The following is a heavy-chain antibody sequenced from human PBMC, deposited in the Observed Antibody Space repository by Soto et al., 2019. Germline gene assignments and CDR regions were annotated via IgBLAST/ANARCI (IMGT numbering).Heavy chain of an antibody. V-gene: IGHV3-23*01. J-gene: IGHJ4*02. CDR1: GFGFYNYA. D-gene: IGHD3-16*01. CDR2: IKSDGSST. Sequence: PWGSLRLSCVASGFGFYNYAIICFGHSPCKGLEWVSAIKSDGSSTYYAASVKDRFIISRDNSKNTLYLQLNSLRAEDTAVYYCAQLGLMTFSHKHYFNHWGRGTLVTVSS. CDR3: AQLGLMTFSHKHYFNH.